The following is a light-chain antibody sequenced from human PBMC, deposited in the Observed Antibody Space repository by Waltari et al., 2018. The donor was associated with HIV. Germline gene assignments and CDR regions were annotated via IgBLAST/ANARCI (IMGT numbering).Light chain of an antibody. Sequence: QAGLTQAPSVSKGLRQTATLTCTGNSYKVGFQGAAWLQQHQGHPPKLLSYRNNYRPSGISERFSASRSGNTASLTISGLQPEDEADYYCSAWDSSLNVWVFGGGTKLTVL. CDR3: SAWDSSLNVWV. CDR1: SYKVGFQG. J-gene: IGLJ3*02. V-gene: IGLV10-54*01. CDR2: RNN.